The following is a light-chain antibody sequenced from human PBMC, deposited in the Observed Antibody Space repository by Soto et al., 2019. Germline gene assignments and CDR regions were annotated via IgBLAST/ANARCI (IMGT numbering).Light chain of an antibody. CDR2: DGS. CDR1: QRVSSY. J-gene: IGKJ4*01. V-gene: IGKV3-11*01. CDR3: QQRRNWHLT. Sequence: IVLTQSPATLSLSPGERATLSCRASQRVSSYLAWYQQRPGQAPRLLIYDGSSRATGIPARFSGSGFGTDFTLTIASLEHEDFEVYYCQQRRNWHLTFGGGTKVDIK.